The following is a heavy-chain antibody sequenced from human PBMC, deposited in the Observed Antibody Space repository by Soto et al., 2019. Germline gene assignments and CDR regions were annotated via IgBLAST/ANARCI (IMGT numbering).Heavy chain of an antibody. J-gene: IGHJ4*02. D-gene: IGHD6-13*01. CDR3: ARDLAAGDY. CDR2: FNPTSGST. V-gene: IGHV1-46*01. Sequence: QVQLVQSGAEVKKPGAAVKLSCKASGYTFINYYIHWVRQAPGQGLEWMGIFNPTSGSTNYAQKFQGRVTLTMDKSTRTVYIELSSLRFDDTAVYYSARDLAAGDYWGQGTLVTVSS. CDR1: GYTFINYY.